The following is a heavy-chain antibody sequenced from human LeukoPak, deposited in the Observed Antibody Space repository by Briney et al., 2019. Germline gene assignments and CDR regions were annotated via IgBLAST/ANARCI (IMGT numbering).Heavy chain of an antibody. CDR3: ATEGRVFEYYYDSSDYFTFFDY. CDR1: GGTFASYA. Sequence: ASVKVSCKASGGTFASYAISWIRQAPGQGLEWMGGIIPVYGAGTYAQNFQGRVTITADESTAYMELSSLRSEDTAVYYCATEGRVFEYYYDSSDYFTFFDYWRQGTLVTVSS. V-gene: IGHV1-69*13. CDR2: IIPVYGAG. J-gene: IGHJ4*02. D-gene: IGHD3-22*01.